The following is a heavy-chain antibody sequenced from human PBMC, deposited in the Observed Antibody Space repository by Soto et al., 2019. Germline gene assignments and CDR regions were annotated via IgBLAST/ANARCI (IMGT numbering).Heavy chain of an antibody. D-gene: IGHD2-2*01. V-gene: IGHV1-2*04. J-gene: IGHJ6*02. Sequence: SSVKVSCNASGYTFTGYYMHWVRQAPGQGLEWMGWINPNSGGTNYAQKFQGWVTMTRDTSISTAYMELSRLRSDDTAVYYCARDHCSSTSCYLYYYYGMDVWGQGTTVTVSS. CDR2: INPNSGGT. CDR3: ARDHCSSTSCYLYYYYGMDV. CDR1: GYTFTGYY.